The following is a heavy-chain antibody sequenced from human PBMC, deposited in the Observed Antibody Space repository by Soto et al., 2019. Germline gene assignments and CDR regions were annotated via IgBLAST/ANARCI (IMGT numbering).Heavy chain of an antibody. CDR2: IYPGDSDT. CDR1: GYSFTSYW. V-gene: IGHV5-51*01. J-gene: IGHJ4*02. CDR3: ARQPYYYDSSGYVYYFDY. Sequence: GESLKISCKGPGYSFTSYWIGWVRQMPGKGLEWMGIIYPGDSDTRYSPSFQGQVTISADKSISTAYLQWSSLKASDTAMYYCARQPYYYDSSGYVYYFDYWGQGTLVTVSS. D-gene: IGHD3-22*01.